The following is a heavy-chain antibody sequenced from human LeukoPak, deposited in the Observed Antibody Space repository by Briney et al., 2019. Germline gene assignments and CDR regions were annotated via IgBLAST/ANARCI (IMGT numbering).Heavy chain of an antibody. CDR3: AKEGWAGFFDY. CDR2: ISGSGGST. V-gene: IGHV3-23*01. D-gene: IGHD6-19*01. Sequence: GGTLRLSCAASGFSFSSYVMSWVRQAPGKGLEWVSAISGSGGSTYYADSVKGRFTISRDNSKNTLYLQMNSLRAEDTAVYYCAKEGWAGFFDYWGQGTLVTVSS. J-gene: IGHJ4*02. CDR1: GFSFSSYV.